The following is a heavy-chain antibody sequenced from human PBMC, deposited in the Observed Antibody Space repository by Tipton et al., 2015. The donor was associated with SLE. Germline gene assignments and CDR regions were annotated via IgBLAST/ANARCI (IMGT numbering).Heavy chain of an antibody. Sequence: TLSLTCTVSGVSISPNYWSWIRQPPGKGLEWIGYIYYSGSTNYNPSLKSRATISLDTSKKQFSLRLTSVTAADTAVYYRARAPGLERSYSYFYYMDVWGKGTTVTVSS. CDR2: IYYSGST. V-gene: IGHV4-59*08. CDR1: GVSISPNY. CDR3: ARAPGLERSYSYFYYMDV. D-gene: IGHD1-1*01. J-gene: IGHJ6*03.